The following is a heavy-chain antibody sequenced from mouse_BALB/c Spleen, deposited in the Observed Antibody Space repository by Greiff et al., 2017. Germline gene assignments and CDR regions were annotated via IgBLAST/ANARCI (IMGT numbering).Heavy chain of an antibody. Sequence: EVKLQESGAELVKPGASVKLSCTASGFNIKDTYMHWVKQRPEQGLEWIGRIDPANGNTKYDPKFQGKATITADTSSNTAYLQLSSLTSEDTAVYYCADYGNYRYAMDYWGQGTSVTVSS. V-gene: IGHV14-3*02. D-gene: IGHD2-1*01. CDR1: GFNIKDTY. J-gene: IGHJ4*01. CDR3: ADYGNYRYAMDY. CDR2: IDPANGNT.